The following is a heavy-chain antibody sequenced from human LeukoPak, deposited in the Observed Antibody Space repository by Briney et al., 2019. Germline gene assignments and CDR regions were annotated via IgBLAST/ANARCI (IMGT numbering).Heavy chain of an antibody. CDR2: IYTSGST. Sequence: SETLSLTCAVYGGSFSGYYWSWIRQPPGKGLEWIGRIYTSGSTNYNPSLKSRVTMSVDTSKNQFSLKLSSVTAADTAVYYCARDLRLRCSSTSCYTPFDYWGQGTLVTVSS. V-gene: IGHV4-59*10. CDR3: ARDLRLRCSSTSCYTPFDY. D-gene: IGHD2-2*02. CDR1: GGSFSGYY. J-gene: IGHJ4*02.